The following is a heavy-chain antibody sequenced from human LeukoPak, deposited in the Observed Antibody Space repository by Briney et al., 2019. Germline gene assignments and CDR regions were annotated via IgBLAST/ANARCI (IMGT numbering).Heavy chain of an antibody. CDR2: ISSSGSTI. J-gene: IGHJ4*02. CDR3: RGCSSTSCYDY. CDR1: GFTFSDYY. V-gene: IGHV3-11*01. D-gene: IGHD2-2*01. Sequence: GGSLRLSCVASGFTFSDYYMSWIGQAPGKGLEWVSYISSSGSTISYADSVKGRFTISRDNTKNSLYLQMDSLRAEDTAVYYCRGCSSTSCYDYWGQGTLVTVSS.